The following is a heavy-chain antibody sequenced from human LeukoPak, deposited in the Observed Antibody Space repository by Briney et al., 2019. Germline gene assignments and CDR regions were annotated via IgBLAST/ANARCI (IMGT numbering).Heavy chain of an antibody. CDR2: TYYRSKWYN. V-gene: IGHV6-1*01. CDR3: ARARSCRNCDLDYYYGMDV. CDR1: GDSVSSNSAA. Sequence: SQTLSLTCAISGDSVSSNSAAWNWIRQSPSRGLEWLGRTYYRSKWYNDYAVSVKSRITINPDTSKDQFSLQLNSVTPEDTAVYYCARARSCRNCDLDYYYGMDVWGQGTTVTVSS. J-gene: IGHJ6*02. D-gene: IGHD1-14*01.